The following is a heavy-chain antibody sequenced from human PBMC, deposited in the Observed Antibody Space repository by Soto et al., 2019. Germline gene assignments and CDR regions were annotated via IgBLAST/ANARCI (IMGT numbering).Heavy chain of an antibody. CDR3: ARSADGYSYGRIDY. V-gene: IGHV3-21*01. J-gene: IGHJ4*02. Sequence: GGSLRLSCAASGFTFSSYSMNWVRQAPGKGLEWVSSITTSSSYIYYADSVKGRFTLSRDNAKNSLYLQMNSLRAEDTAVYYCARSADGYSYGRIDYWGQGTPVTVSS. CDR2: ITTSSSYI. CDR1: GFTFSSYS. D-gene: IGHD5-18*01.